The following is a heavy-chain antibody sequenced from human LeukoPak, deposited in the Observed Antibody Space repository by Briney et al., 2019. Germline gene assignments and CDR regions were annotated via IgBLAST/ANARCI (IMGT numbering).Heavy chain of an antibody. V-gene: IGHV1-69*13. D-gene: IGHD2-21*02. CDR3: AREGPYCGGDCYSDY. CDR1: GYIFTRYY. J-gene: IGHJ4*02. Sequence: SVKVSCKASGYIFTRYYMHWVRQAPGQGLEWMGGIIPIFGTANYAQKFQGRVTITADESTSTAYMELSSLRSEDTAVYYCAREGPYCGGDCYSDYWGQGTLVTVSS. CDR2: IIPIFGTA.